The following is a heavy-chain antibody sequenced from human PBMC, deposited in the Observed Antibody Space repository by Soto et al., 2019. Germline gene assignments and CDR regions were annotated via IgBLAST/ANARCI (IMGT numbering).Heavy chain of an antibody. D-gene: IGHD1-26*01. CDR2: IYSGGST. CDR1: GVNVIRKH. Sequence: HPGGSLRFSWAAAGVNVIRKHMSGVRQAPGKGLEWVSVIYSGGSTNYADSVKGRLTISRHNLKNTMYLEMTSVRPDDTAVYYCARDGWVRGGNVTNYYGLDVWGQGT. V-gene: IGHV3-53*04. J-gene: IGHJ6*02. CDR3: ARDGWVRGGNVTNYYGLDV.